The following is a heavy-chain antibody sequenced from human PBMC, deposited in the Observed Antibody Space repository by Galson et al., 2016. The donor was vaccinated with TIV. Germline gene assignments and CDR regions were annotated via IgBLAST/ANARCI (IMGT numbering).Heavy chain of an antibody. V-gene: IGHV3-73*01. J-gene: IGHJ4*02. D-gene: IGHD3-22*01. CDR1: GFTFSGSA. CDR3: TTYYYDSDDYFYFAY. CDR2: IRSKGNNYAT. Sequence: SLRLSCAASGFTFSGSAMHWVRQAPGKGLEWVGRIRSKGNNYATVYAVSGKGRFTISRADSENTAYLQMNGLKAEDTAVYFCTTYYYDSDDYFYFAYWGQGTLVTVAS.